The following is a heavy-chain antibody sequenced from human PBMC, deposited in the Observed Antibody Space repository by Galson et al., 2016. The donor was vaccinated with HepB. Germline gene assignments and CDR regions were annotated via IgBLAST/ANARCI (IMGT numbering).Heavy chain of an antibody. CDR2: IWFDGSNK. D-gene: IGHD6-6*01. J-gene: IGHJ3*02. CDR1: GFTLTSYG. Sequence: SLRLSCAASGFTLTSYGMHWVRQAPGKGLERVAVIWFDGSNKYYTDSVKGRFTISSDNTKNTLYLQMNSLRAEYTAVYYCTLATRYDAFDIWGQGTLVTVSA. CDR3: TLATRYDAFDI. V-gene: IGHV3-33*01.